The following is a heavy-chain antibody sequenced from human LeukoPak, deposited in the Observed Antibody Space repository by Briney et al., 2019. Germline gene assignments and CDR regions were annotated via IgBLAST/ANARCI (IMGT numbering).Heavy chain of an antibody. Sequence: GGSLRLSCVASGFTFSVFDMQWIRRAPGKGLEWVALIVYDGTKEFYADSVTGRFTISRDNSKNTLYLQMNSLRAEDTAVYYCAKVDIVATIDAGRLVDYWGQGTLVTVSS. CDR2: IVYDGTKE. CDR3: AKVDIVATIDAGRLVDY. V-gene: IGHV3-30*18. D-gene: IGHD5-12*01. J-gene: IGHJ4*02. CDR1: GFTFSVFD.